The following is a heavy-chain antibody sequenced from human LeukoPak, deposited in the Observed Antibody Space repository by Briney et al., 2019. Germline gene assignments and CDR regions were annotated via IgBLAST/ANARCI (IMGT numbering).Heavy chain of an antibody. CDR2: ISGSGGST. D-gene: IGHD2-2*01. J-gene: IGHJ4*02. CDR3: AKGSDIVVVPALWDY. Sequence: PGRSLRLSCAASGFTFDDYAMHWVRQAPGKGLEWVSAISGSGGSTYYADSVKGRFTISRDNSKNTLYLQMNSLRAEDTAVYYCAKGSDIVVVPALWDYWGQGTLVTVSS. V-gene: IGHV3-23*01. CDR1: GFTFDDYA.